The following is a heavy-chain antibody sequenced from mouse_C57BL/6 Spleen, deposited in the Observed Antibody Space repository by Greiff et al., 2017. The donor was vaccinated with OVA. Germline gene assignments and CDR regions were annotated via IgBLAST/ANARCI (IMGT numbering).Heavy chain of an antibody. J-gene: IGHJ2*01. CDR3: AREGNMRSYYFDY. V-gene: IGHV5-17*01. CDR1: GFTFSDYG. Sequence: EVQLVESGGGLVKPGGSLKLSCAASGFTFSDYGMHWVRQAPEKGLEWVAYISSGSSTIYYADTVKGRFTISRDNAKNTLFLQMTSLRSEDTAMYYCAREGNMRSYYFDYWGQGTTLTVSS. D-gene: IGHD2-3*01. CDR2: ISSGSSTI.